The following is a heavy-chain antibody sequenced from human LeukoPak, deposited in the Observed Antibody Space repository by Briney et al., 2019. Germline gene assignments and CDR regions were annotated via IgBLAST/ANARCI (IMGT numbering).Heavy chain of an antibody. J-gene: IGHJ3*02. CDR1: GYTFSDYG. V-gene: IGHV1-8*03. CDR3: ARLGQDSGYAFDI. CDR2: MNPNSGNT. D-gene: IGHD6-25*01. Sequence: ASVKVSCKASGYTFSDYGINWVRQATGQGLEWMGWMNPNSGNTGYAQKFQGRVTITRNTSISTAYMELSSLRSEDTAVYYCARLGQDSGYAFDIWGQGTMVTVSS.